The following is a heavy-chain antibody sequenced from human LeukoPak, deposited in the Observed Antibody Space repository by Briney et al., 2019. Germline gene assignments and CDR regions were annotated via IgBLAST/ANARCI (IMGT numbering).Heavy chain of an antibody. V-gene: IGHV4-59*08. Sequence: NPSETLSLTCTVSGGSISSYYWSWIRQPPGKGLEWIGYIYYSGSTNYNPSLKSRVTISVDTSKNQFSLKLSSVTAAGTAVYYCARYCSGGSCAFGAFDIWGQGTMVTVSS. CDR2: IYYSGST. CDR3: ARYCSGGSCAFGAFDI. CDR1: GGSISSYY. J-gene: IGHJ3*02. D-gene: IGHD2-15*01.